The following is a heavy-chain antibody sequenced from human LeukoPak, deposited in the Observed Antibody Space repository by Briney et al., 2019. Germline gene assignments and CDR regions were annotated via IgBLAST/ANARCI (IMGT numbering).Heavy chain of an antibody. Sequence: LSLTCAVSGGSISSGGYSWSWIRQPPGKGLEWVANIKQDGSEKYYVDSVKGRFTISRDNAKNSLYLQMNSLRAEDTAVYYCARDTAGNDYWGQGTLVTVSS. CDR2: IKQDGSEK. D-gene: IGHD2-8*02. V-gene: IGHV3-7*01. CDR3: ARDTAGNDY. CDR1: GGSISSGGYS. J-gene: IGHJ4*02.